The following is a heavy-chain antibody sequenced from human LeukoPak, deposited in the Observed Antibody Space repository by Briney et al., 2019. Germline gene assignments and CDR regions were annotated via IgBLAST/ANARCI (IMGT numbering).Heavy chain of an antibody. D-gene: IGHD2-8*01. J-gene: IGHJ6*03. V-gene: IGHV3-48*03. CDR2: ISSPGIST. CDR1: GFTLSNYE. CDR3: AKDVWLLGSVYYYYMDV. Sequence: GGSLRLSCAASGFTLSNYEMNWVRQAPGKGPEGLSYISSPGISTYYADSVKGRFTISRDNAKNSLSLQMNSLRAEDTAVYYCAKDVWLLGSVYYYYMDVWGKGTTVTVSS.